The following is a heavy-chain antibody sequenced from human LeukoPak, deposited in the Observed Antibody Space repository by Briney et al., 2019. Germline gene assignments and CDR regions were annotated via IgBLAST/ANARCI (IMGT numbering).Heavy chain of an antibody. CDR3: ARGGYMDV. Sequence: SETLSLTCTVSGYSISSGYYWGWIRQPPGKGLEWIGSIYHSGSTYYNPSLKSRATISVDTSKNQFSLKLSSVTAADTAVYYCARGGYMDVWGKGTTVTVSS. CDR2: IYHSGST. CDR1: GYSISSGYY. V-gene: IGHV4-38-2*02. J-gene: IGHJ6*03.